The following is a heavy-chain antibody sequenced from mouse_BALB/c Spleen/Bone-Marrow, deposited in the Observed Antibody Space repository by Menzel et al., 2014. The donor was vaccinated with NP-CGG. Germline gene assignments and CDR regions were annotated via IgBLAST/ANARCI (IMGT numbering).Heavy chain of an antibody. V-gene: IGHV2-9*02. D-gene: IGHD1-2*01. CDR2: IWAGGST. CDR1: GFSLXSYG. CDR3: ARVTTATGGMDY. J-gene: IGHJ4*01. Sequence: VKLMESGPGLVAPSQSLSITCTVSGFSLXSYGVHWVRQPPGKGLEWLGVIWAGGSTNYNSALMPRLSISKDNSKSQVFLKMNSLQTDDTAMYYCARVTTATGGMDYWGQGTSVTVSS.